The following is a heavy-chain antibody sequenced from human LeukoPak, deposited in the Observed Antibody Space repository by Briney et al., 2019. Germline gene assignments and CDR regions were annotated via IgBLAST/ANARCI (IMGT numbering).Heavy chain of an antibody. CDR2: IYWDDDK. J-gene: IGHJ4*02. CDR1: GSSLSTSGVG. Sequence: SGPTLVKPTQTPTLTCTFSGSSLSTSGVGVGWIRQPPGKALEWLALIYWDDDKRYSPSLKSRLTITKDTSKNQVVLTMTNMDPVDTATYYCAHRELFRSSYGDYAFDYWGQGTLVTVSS. D-gene: IGHD4-17*01. CDR3: AHRELFRSSYGDYAFDY. V-gene: IGHV2-5*02.